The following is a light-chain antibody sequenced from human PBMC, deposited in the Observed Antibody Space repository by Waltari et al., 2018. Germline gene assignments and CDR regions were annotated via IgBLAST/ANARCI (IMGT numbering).Light chain of an antibody. Sequence: EIVLTQSPGTLSLSPGERATLSCRAIQGVGKYLAWYQQRPGQAPRLLLYHASIRATGIPDRFRGSGYGTDFSVTISRLEPEDFAVYYCQKYDFLPATFGQGTTVEIK. CDR1: QGVGKY. CDR2: HAS. V-gene: IGKV3-20*01. CDR3: QKYDFLPAT. J-gene: IGKJ1*01.